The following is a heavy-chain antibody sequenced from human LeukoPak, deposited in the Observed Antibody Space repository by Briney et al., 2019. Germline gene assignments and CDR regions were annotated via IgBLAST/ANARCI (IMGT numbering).Heavy chain of an antibody. CDR3: ARAFLERSLKFYMDV. CDR2: ISYDGSSR. Sequence: GRSLRLSCAASGFSFNNFAMYWVRQAPGKGLEWVAHISYDGSSRYNEDSVKGRFTISRDDSKNTLYLQMNSLRAGDTAVYYCARAFLERSLKFYMDVWGKGTTVTVSS. J-gene: IGHJ6*03. D-gene: IGHD3-3*02. CDR1: GFSFNNFA. V-gene: IGHV3-30*04.